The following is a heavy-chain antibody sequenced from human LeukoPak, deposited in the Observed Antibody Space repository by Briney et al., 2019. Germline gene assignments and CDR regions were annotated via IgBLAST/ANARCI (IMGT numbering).Heavy chain of an antibody. J-gene: IGHJ4*02. V-gene: IGHV3-48*01. CDR3: ARPLRSSGYHCFDY. CDR2: ITGSSSTI. D-gene: IGHD3-22*01. Sequence: GGSLRLSCAACGLTFSTYSMNWVRQAPGKGLEWISYITGSSSTIYYADSVKGRFTISRDNAKNSLYLQMNSLRAEDTAVYYCARPLRSSGYHCFDYWGQGTLVTVSS. CDR1: GLTFSTYS.